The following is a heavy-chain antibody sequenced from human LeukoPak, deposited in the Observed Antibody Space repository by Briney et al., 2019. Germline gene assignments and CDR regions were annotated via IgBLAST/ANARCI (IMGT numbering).Heavy chain of an antibody. CDR3: ARDRVGSGWPRPFYFEF. CDR2: ISPNTGAT. D-gene: IGHD6-19*01. J-gene: IGHJ4*02. CDR1: GYTFTGYY. V-gene: IGHV1-2*02. Sequence: ASVKVSCKPSGYTFTGYYIHWVRQAPGQRLEWLGWISPNTGATMFAHKFQDRVSMTRDTSIDTAYLQLTSLTADDTALYYCARDRVGSGWPRPFYFEFGAQGTLVTVSS.